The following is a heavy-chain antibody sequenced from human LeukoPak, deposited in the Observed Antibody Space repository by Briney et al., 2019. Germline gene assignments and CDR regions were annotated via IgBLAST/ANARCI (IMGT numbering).Heavy chain of an antibody. V-gene: IGHV1-2*04. CDR1: GYTFTGYY. J-gene: IGHJ5*02. Sequence: ASVRVSCKASGYTFTGYYMHWVRQAPGQGLEWMGWINPNRGGTNYAQKFQGWVTMTRDTSISTAYMELSRLRSDDTAVYYCARGDGQIAAAGTGWFDPWGQGTLVTVSS. CDR3: ARGDGQIAAAGTGWFDP. CDR2: INPNRGGT. D-gene: IGHD6-13*01.